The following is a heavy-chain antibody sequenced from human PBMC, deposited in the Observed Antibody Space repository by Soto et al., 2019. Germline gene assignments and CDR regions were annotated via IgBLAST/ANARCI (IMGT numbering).Heavy chain of an antibody. J-gene: IGHJ4*02. CDR3: ARQGSGWFSHINS. V-gene: IGHV4-39*01. CDR1: GASISSTSYY. D-gene: IGHD6-19*01. Sequence: QLQLQESGPGLVKPSETLSLTCTVSGASISSTSYYWGWIRQPPGKGLEWIGTIYYSGITYYKPSLKSRVTISLDTSKNQFALNLSSVTAADTAVYYCARQGSGWFSHINSWGQGTLVTVSS. CDR2: IYYSGIT.